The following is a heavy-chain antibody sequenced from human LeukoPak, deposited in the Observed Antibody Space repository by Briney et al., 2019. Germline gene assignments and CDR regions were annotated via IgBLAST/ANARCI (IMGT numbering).Heavy chain of an antibody. Sequence: ASVKVSCKASGYAFTNHYMHWVRRAPGQGPEWMGLINHRGDITTSAQRFQDRITMTRDTSTSTDYMELRSLTSEDTAVYYCARGNGSRWPHYHYMDVWGKGTTVIVPS. D-gene: IGHD6-13*01. CDR2: INHRGDIT. CDR3: ARGNGSRWPHYHYMDV. CDR1: GYAFTNHY. J-gene: IGHJ6*03. V-gene: IGHV1-46*01.